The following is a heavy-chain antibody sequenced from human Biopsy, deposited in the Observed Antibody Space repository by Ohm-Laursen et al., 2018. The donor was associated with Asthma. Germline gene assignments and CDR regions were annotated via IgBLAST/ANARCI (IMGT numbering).Heavy chain of an antibody. CDR1: GTSVSTPNY. D-gene: IGHD3-22*01. V-gene: IGHV4-39*01. Sequence: GTLSLTCRVSGTSVSTPNYWAWIRQPPGKRLEWVGSVYYTGNTYYNPSLKSRVTISVDTSKNQFSLKLSSVTAADTAVYYCARPREYYYDSSGYYYHAFDIWGQGTMVTVSS. J-gene: IGHJ3*02. CDR3: ARPREYYYDSSGYYYHAFDI. CDR2: VYYTGNT.